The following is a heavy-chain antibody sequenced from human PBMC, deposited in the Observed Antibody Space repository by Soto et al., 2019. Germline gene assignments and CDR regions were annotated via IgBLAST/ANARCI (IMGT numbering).Heavy chain of an antibody. CDR3: ARDPQSVVPAAKGAFDI. Sequence: GESLKISCAASGFTFSSYSMNWVRQAPGKGLEWVSYISSSSSTIYYADSVKGRFTISRDNAKNSLYLQMNSLRDEDTAVYYCARDPQSVVPAAKGAFDIWGQGTMVTVSS. J-gene: IGHJ3*02. V-gene: IGHV3-48*02. CDR1: GFTFSSYS. CDR2: ISSSSSTI. D-gene: IGHD2-2*01.